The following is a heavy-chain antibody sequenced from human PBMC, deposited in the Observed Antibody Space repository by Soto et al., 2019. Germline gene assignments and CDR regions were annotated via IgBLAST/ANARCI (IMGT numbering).Heavy chain of an antibody. V-gene: IGHV1-69*13. Sequence: SVKVSCKASGGTFSSYAISWVRQAPGQGLEWMGWIIPIFGTANYAQKFQGRVTITADESTSTAYMELISLRSEDKAVYCCARDLAAAGDYYYYGMDVWGQGTTVTVSS. D-gene: IGHD6-25*01. CDR1: GGTFSSYA. CDR2: IIPIFGTA. CDR3: ARDLAAAGDYYYYGMDV. J-gene: IGHJ6*02.